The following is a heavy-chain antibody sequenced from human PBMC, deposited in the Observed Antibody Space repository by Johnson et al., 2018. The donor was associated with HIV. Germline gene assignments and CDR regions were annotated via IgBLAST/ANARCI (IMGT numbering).Heavy chain of an antibody. CDR3: AKPGDSYCSGGSCYLDAFDI. Sequence: EVQLVESGGGLVQPGGSLRLSCAASGFTFSNYAMSWVRQAPGKGLEWVSAISGSGGSTYYADSVKGRFTISRDNSKNTLYLQMNSLRAEDTAVYYCAKPGDSYCSGGSCYLDAFDIWGQGTMVTVSS. D-gene: IGHD2-15*01. CDR1: GFTFSNYA. J-gene: IGHJ3*02. V-gene: IGHV3-23*04. CDR2: ISGSGGST.